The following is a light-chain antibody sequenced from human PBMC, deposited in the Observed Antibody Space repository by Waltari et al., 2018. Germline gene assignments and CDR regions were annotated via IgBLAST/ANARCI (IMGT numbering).Light chain of an antibody. CDR3: QQYHNWPPLT. Sequence: EIVMTQSPATLSVSPGERATLSCRASQSVSNDLAWYQQKPGHPPRLLISGASLRATDVPARFSGSGSGTEFTLTISGLQSEDFAVYYCQQYHNWPPLTFGGGTKVEIK. CDR2: GAS. V-gene: IGKV3-15*01. J-gene: IGKJ4*02. CDR1: QSVSND.